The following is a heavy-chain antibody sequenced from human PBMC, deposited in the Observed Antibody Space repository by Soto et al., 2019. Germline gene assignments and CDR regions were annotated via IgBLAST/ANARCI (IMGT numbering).Heavy chain of an antibody. Sequence: EVQLLESGGGLVQPGGSLRLSCAASGFTFSSYAMSWVRQAPGKGLEWVSAISGSGGSTYYADSVKGRFTISRDNSKNTLYLQMNSLRAEDTAVYYCAKGGYCSSTSCYTAYYYYGMDVWGQGTTVTVSS. CDR1: GFTFSSYA. CDR3: AKGGYCSSTSCYTAYYYYGMDV. J-gene: IGHJ6*02. D-gene: IGHD2-2*02. CDR2: ISGSGGST. V-gene: IGHV3-23*01.